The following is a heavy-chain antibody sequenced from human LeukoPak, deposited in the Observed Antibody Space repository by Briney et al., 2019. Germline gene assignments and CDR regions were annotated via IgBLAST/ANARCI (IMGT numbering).Heavy chain of an antibody. V-gene: IGHV4-30-2*01. CDR1: GGSISSGGYS. CDR2: IYHSGST. J-gene: IGHJ4*02. D-gene: IGHD5-18*01. CDR3: ARWIQLWFYFDY. Sequence: NSSETLSLTCAVSGGSISSGGYSWSWIRQPPGKGLEWIGYIYHSGSTYYNPSLKSRVTISVDRSKNQFSLKLSSVTAADTAVYYRARWIQLWFYFDYWGQGTLVTVSS.